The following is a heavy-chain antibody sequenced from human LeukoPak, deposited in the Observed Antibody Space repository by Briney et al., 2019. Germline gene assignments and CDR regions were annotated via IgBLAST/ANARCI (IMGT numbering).Heavy chain of an antibody. CDR2: ISSSSSYI. CDR1: GFTFSSYS. J-gene: IGHJ4*02. CDR3: ARDSGDSSSWEGTFGY. Sequence: GGSLGLSCAASGFTFSSYSMNWVRQAPGKGLEWVSSISSSSSYIYYADSVKGRFTISRDNAKNSLYLQMNSLRAEDTAVYYCARDSGDSSSWEGTFGYWGQGTLVTVSS. D-gene: IGHD6-13*01. V-gene: IGHV3-21*01.